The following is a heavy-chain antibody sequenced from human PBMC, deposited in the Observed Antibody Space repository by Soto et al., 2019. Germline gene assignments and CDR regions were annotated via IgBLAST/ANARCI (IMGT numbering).Heavy chain of an antibody. CDR2: IKQDGSEK. Sequence: GGSLRLSCTASGFTFSTYWMSWVRQAAGKGPEWVAYIKQDGSEKYYVDSVKGRFTISRDNAKTSLYLQMDSLRAEDTAVYYCARGSMAARYAFDIWGQGTMVTVSS. J-gene: IGHJ3*02. CDR1: GFTFSTYW. CDR3: ARGSMAARYAFDI. V-gene: IGHV3-7*05. D-gene: IGHD6-6*01.